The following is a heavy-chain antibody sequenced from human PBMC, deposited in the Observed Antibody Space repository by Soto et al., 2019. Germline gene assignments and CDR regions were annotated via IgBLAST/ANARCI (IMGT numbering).Heavy chain of an antibody. J-gene: IGHJ4*02. CDR1: LFTFSSYA. CDR3: ARGPVYSGSYYSY. V-gene: IGHV3-30-3*01. CDR2: ISYDGSNT. Sequence: LRLSCSASLFTFSSYAMHLVRQAPGKGLEWVAVISYDGSNTYYADSVKGRFTISRDNSKNTLYLQMNSLRAEDTAVYYCARGPVYSGSYYSYWGQGTLVTVSS. D-gene: IGHD1-26*01.